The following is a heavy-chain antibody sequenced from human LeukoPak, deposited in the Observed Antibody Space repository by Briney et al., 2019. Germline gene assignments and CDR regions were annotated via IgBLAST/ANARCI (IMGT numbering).Heavy chain of an antibody. V-gene: IGHV4-34*01. Sequence: SETLSLTCAVYGGSFSGYYWSWIRQPPGKGMEWFGEINHSGSTNYNPSLKSRVTISVDTSKNQFSLKLSSVTAADTAVYYCARGPRDYVWGSYRSGAFDIWGQGTMVTVSS. J-gene: IGHJ3*02. CDR3: ARGPRDYVWGSYRSGAFDI. CDR1: GGSFSGYY. D-gene: IGHD3-16*02. CDR2: INHSGST.